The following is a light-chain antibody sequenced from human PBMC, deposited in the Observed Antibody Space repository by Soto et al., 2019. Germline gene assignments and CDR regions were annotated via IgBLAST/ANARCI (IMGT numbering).Light chain of an antibody. J-gene: IGLJ1*01. CDR1: STDVGGYNF. CDR3: CSFAGSFV. CDR2: DVN. V-gene: IGLV2-11*01. Sequence: QSVLTQPRSVSGSPGQSVTIFCTGTSTDVGGYNFVSWYQQHPGKAPKLMIYDVNKRPSGVPDRFSGSKSGNTASLNISGLQAEDEADYYCCSFAGSFVFGTGTKSPS.